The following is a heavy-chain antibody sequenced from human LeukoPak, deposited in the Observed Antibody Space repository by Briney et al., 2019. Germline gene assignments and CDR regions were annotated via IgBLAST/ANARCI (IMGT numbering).Heavy chain of an antibody. J-gene: IGHJ6*03. V-gene: IGHV3-9*01. CDR3: AKDKGASSTPYYMDV. CDR2: ISWNSGSI. Sequence: SLRLSCTASGFTFDDYAMHWVRQAPGKGLEWVSGISWNSGSIGYADSVKGRFTISRDNAKNSLYLQMNSLRAEDTALYYCAKDKGASSTPYYMDVWGKGTTVTVSS. CDR1: GFTFDDYA. D-gene: IGHD2-2*01.